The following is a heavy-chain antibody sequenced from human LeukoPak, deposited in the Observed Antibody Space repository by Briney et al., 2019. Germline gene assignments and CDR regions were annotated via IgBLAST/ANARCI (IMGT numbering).Heavy chain of an antibody. CDR2: ISVYNGNT. Sequence: ASVKVSCKASGYTFASYGISWVRQAPGQGLEWMGWISVYNGNTNYAQKLQGRVTLTTDTSTNTAYMELRSLRSDDTAVYYCAVSLVTSYYFYGMDVWGQWTTVIVSS. V-gene: IGHV1-18*01. J-gene: IGHJ6*02. CDR3: AVSLVTSYYFYGMDV. CDR1: GYTFASYG.